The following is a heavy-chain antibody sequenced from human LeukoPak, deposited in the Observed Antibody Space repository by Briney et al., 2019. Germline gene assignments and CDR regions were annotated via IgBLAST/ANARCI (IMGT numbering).Heavy chain of an antibody. D-gene: IGHD3-22*01. CDR2: MSGSGGST. V-gene: IGHV3-23*01. J-gene: IGHJ4*02. CDR1: GSTFSTYA. Sequence: GGSLRLSCAASGSTFSTYAMSCVRQAPGKGLEWVSAMSGSGGSTYYADSVKGRFTISRDNSKNTLYLQMNSLRAEDTAVYYCAITPGPFDSTRNYYPFDYWGQGTLVTVSS. CDR3: AITPGPFDSTRNYYPFDY.